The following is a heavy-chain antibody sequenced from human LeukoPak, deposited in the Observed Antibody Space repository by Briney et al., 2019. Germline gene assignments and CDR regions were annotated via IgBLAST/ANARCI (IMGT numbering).Heavy chain of an antibody. CDR3: AREYCGGGSCYGQDY. V-gene: IGHV3-30-3*01. J-gene: IGHJ4*02. D-gene: IGHD2-15*01. CDR1: GFTFSSYA. Sequence: GGSLRLSCAASGFTFSSYAMHWVRQAPGKGLEWVAVISYDGSNKYYADSVKGRFTISRDNSKNTLYLQMNSLRAEDTAVYYCAREYCGGGSCYGQDYWGQGTLVTVSS. CDR2: ISYDGSNK.